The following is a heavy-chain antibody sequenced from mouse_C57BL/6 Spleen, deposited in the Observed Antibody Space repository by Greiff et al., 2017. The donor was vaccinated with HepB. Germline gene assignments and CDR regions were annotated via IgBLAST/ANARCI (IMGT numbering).Heavy chain of an antibody. CDR1: GFNIKNTY. CDR2: IDPANGNT. CDR3: ASHYYGSSYAWFAY. J-gene: IGHJ3*01. V-gene: IGHV14-3*01. Sequence: EVQLQQSVAELVRPGASVKLSCTASGFNIKNTYMHWVKQRPEQGLEWIGRIDPANGNTKYAPKFQGKATINADTSSNTAYLQLSSLTSEDTALYYCASHYYGSSYAWFAYWGQGTLVTVSA. D-gene: IGHD1-1*01.